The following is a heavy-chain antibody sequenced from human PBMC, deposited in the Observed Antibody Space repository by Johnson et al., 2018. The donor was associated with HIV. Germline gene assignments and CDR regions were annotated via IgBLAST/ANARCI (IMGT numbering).Heavy chain of an antibody. CDR1: GFSFSHYG. Sequence: QVQLVESGGGVVQPGGSLRLSCVASGFSFSHYGMHWVRQGPGKGLEWVAVISYNGSNKYYADSVKGRFTISRDNSKNTLYLQMNSLRAEDTAVYYCAKGVITMIVVATDAFDIWGQGTMVTVSS. V-gene: IGHV3-30*19. CDR3: AKGVITMIVVATDAFDI. CDR2: ISYNGSNK. D-gene: IGHD3-22*01. J-gene: IGHJ3*02.